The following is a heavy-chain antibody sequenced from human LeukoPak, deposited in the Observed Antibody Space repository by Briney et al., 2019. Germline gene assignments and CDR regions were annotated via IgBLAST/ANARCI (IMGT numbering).Heavy chain of an antibody. CDR1: GGSFSGYY. CDR3: ARDQYYYDSSGYYRPFDP. D-gene: IGHD3-22*01. V-gene: IGHV4-34*01. J-gene: IGHJ5*02. Sequence: SETLSLTCAVYGGSFSGYYWSWIRQPPGKGLEWIGEINHSGSTNYNPSLKSRVTISVDTSKNQFSLKLSSVTAVDTAVYYCARDQYYYDSSGYYRPFDPWGQGTLVTVSS. CDR2: INHSGST.